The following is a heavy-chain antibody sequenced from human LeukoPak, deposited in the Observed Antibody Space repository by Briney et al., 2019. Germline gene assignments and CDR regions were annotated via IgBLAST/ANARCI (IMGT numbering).Heavy chain of an antibody. V-gene: IGHV3-74*01. CDR3: ARLSGYYCYYGMDV. Sequence: PGGSLRLSCAASGFTFSSYWMHWVRQAPGKGLVWVSRINSDGSSTSYADSVKGRFTISRDNAKNTLYLQMNSLRAEDTAVYYCARLSGYYCYYGMDVWGKGTTVTVSS. CDR1: GFTFSSYW. CDR2: INSDGSST. D-gene: IGHD5-12*01. J-gene: IGHJ6*04.